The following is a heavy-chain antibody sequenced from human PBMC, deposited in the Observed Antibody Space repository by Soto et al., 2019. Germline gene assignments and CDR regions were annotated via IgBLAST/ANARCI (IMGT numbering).Heavy chain of an antibody. CDR1: GFSLSGYA. CDR2: ISGSGDST. V-gene: IGHV3-23*01. CDR3: AEPGTYWTR. D-gene: IGHD2-15*01. J-gene: IGHJ4*02. Sequence: EVQLLESGGGLVQPGGSLRLSCAASGFSLSGYAMSWVRQAPGKGLEWVSAISGSGDSTYYADSVKGRFTISRDNSKYTLYLQLNILRVDDTALYYYAEPGTYWTRWGQGTLVTVSS.